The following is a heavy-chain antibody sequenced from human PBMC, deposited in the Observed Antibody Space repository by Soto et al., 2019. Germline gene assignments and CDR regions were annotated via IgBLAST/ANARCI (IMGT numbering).Heavy chain of an antibody. J-gene: IGHJ4*02. CDR3: ARGGGLGYCTSTNCPFPDY. CDR1: GYTFTSYY. V-gene: IGHV1-8*02. Sequence: ASVKVSCKASGYTFTSYYMHWVRQAPGQGLDWMGWMNPNSGNTGYAQKFKGRVTMTRDTSISTAYMELSSLRSEDTAVYFCARGGGLGYCTSTNCPFPDYWGQGTLVTVSS. D-gene: IGHD2-2*01. CDR2: MNPNSGNT.